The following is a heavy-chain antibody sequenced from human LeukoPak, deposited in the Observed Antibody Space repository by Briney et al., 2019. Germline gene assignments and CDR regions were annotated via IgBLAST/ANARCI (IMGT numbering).Heavy chain of an antibody. D-gene: IGHD3-3*01. J-gene: IGHJ4*02. Sequence: GGSPRLSCAASGFTFDDYGMHWVRQAPGKGLGGVAFIRYDGSNKYYADSVKGRLTISRDISKKTRYLQMNSRRAEDRAVYYCAKDGKRQETVWLSVFGYYFDYWGQGTLVTVSS. CDR1: GFTFDDYG. CDR3: AKDGKRQETVWLSVFGYYFDY. V-gene: IGHV3-30*02. CDR2: IRYDGSNK.